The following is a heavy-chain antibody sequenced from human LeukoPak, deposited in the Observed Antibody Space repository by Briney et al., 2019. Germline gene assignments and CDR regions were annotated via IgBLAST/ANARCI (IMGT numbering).Heavy chain of an antibody. D-gene: IGHD4-17*01. J-gene: IGHJ4*02. CDR1: GFTMNNFG. CDR3: VKGADGDYNFEDSFYFES. V-gene: IGHV3-33*06. Sequence: GGTLRLSCAASGFTMNNFGMHWVRQAPGKGLGWVAVIWNDGSQKHYIDSVKGRFTISRENSMNTLSLQMNGLRVEDTGVYYCVKGADGDYNFEDSFYFESWGQGTLVTVFS. CDR2: IWNDGSQK.